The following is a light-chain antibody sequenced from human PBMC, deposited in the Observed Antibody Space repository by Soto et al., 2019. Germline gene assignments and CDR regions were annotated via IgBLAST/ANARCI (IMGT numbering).Light chain of an antibody. CDR1: QGIRNE. Sequence: AVQMTQSPPSLSASVGDRVTIVCRASQGIRNELGWYQQKPGKAPKLLIYAASSLQSGVPSTFSGRGSGTDSTLTNSSLQPEDFATYYCLEDNSYPFTFGKGTKLEIK. CDR2: AAS. J-gene: IGKJ2*01. V-gene: IGKV1-6*01. CDR3: LEDNSYPFT.